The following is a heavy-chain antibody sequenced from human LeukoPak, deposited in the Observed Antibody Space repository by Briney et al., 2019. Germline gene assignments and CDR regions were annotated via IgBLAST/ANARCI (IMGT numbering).Heavy chain of an antibody. CDR1: GFTFSNYA. Sequence: GGSLRLSCEASGFTFSNYAMNWVRQAPGKGLEWVSTISGSGGSTYYADSVKGRFTISRDNSKNTLSLQMNSLRAEDTAVYYCAKGGYSYGYIAYWGQGTLVTVSS. CDR3: AKGGYSYGYIAY. D-gene: IGHD5-18*01. CDR2: ISGSGGST. J-gene: IGHJ4*02. V-gene: IGHV3-23*01.